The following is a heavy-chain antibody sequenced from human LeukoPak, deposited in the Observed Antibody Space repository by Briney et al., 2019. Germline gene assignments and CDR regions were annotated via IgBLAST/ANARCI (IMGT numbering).Heavy chain of an antibody. CDR3: VRDLT. V-gene: IGHV3-64D*06. Sequence: GGSLRLSCSASGFTFGASAMHWVRQAPGKGPQFVSAITNDGRSTYYADSVKGRFTISRDNSENTLYLQMSSLRPEDTAVYYCVRDLTWGQGTLVTVSS. CDR2: ITNDGRST. J-gene: IGHJ4*02. D-gene: IGHD4/OR15-4a*01. CDR1: GFTFGASA.